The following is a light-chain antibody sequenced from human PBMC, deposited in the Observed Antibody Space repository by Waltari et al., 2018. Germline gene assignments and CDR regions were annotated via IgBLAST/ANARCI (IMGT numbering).Light chain of an antibody. CDR3: ETWDRYTWV. CDR1: SGHREYI. Sequence: QPVLTHSSSASAYLRSSVKLSFPLSSGHREYIIACPQQQPGKAPRYLMRLEGSGSYNKGSGVPDRFSGSSSGADRYLTISNRQSEDEADYYCETWDRYTWVFGGGTKLTVL. CDR2: LEGSGSY. J-gene: IGLJ3*02. V-gene: IGLV4-60*03.